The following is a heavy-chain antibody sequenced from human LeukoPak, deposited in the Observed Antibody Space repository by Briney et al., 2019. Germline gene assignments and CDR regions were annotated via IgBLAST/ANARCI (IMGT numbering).Heavy chain of an antibody. D-gene: IGHD2-2*02. CDR2: INAGNGNT. CDR3: ARGPTPDIVVVPAAIFYDY. Sequence: ASVKVSCKASGYTFTSYAMHWVRQAPGRRLEWMGWINAGNGNTKYSQKFQGRVTITRDTSASTAYMELSSLRSEDTAVYYCARGPTPDIVVVPAAIFYDYWGQGTLVTVSS. CDR1: GYTFTSYA. V-gene: IGHV1-3*01. J-gene: IGHJ4*02.